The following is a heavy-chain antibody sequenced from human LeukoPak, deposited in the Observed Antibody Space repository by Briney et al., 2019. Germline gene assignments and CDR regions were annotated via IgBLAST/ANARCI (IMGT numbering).Heavy chain of an antibody. D-gene: IGHD3-10*01. CDR1: GGSISSSSYY. CDR3: ATRKRITMVRGVIEDY. V-gene: IGHV4-39*01. CDR2: IYYSGST. J-gene: IGHJ4*02. Sequence: PSETLSLTCTVSGGSISSSSYYWGWIRQPPGKGLEWIGSIYYSGSTYYNPSLKSRVTISVDTSKNQFSLKLSSVTAADTAVYYCATRKRITMVRGVIEDYWGQGTLVTVSS.